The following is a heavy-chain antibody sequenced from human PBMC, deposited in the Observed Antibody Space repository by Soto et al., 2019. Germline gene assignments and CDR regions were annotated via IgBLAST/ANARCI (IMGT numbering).Heavy chain of an antibody. J-gene: IGHJ6*02. CDR3: AKAYGDYVRYSYYGMDV. D-gene: IGHD4-17*01. CDR2: ISYDGSNK. CDR1: GFTFSSYG. V-gene: IGHV3-30*18. Sequence: GGSLRLSCAASGFTFSSYGMHWVRQAPGKGLEWVAVISYDGSNKYYADSVKGRLTISRDNSKNTLYLQMNSLRAEDTAVYYCAKAYGDYVRYSYYGMDVWGQGTTVTVSS.